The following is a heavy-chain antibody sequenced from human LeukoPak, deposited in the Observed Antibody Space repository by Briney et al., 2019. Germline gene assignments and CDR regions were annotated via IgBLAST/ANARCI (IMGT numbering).Heavy chain of an antibody. CDR1: GFDFSDYY. V-gene: IGHV3/OR16-9*01. D-gene: IGHD2-21*01. Sequence: PGGSLRLSCAASGFDFSDYYMSWVRQSPGEGLEWLAYISANGAYTKYADSVKGRSTISRDNAKKSLYLQISGLRAEDTAVYYCVSHYCGGAYCFLDYWGRGPWSPSPQ. CDR2: ISANGAYT. J-gene: IGHJ4*02. CDR3: VSHYCGGAYCFLDY.